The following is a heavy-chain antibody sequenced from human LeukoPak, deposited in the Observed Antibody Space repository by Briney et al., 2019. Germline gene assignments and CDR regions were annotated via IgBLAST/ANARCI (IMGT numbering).Heavy chain of an antibody. CDR3: ARLDSSGYYTLDV. J-gene: IGHJ6*02. V-gene: IGHV4-39*01. Sequence: PSETLSLTCTVSGGSVSSRRYSWGWIRQPPGKGLEWIGSIYYSGSTYYNPSLKSQVTISVDTSKNQFSLKLSSVTAADTAVYYCARLDSSGYYTLDVWGQGTTVTVSS. D-gene: IGHD3-22*01. CDR1: GGSVSSRRYS. CDR2: IYYSGST.